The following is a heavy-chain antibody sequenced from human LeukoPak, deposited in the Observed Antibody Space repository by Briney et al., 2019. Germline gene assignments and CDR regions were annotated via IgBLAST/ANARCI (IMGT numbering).Heavy chain of an antibody. V-gene: IGHV6-1*01. CDR3: ARDLNDFWSGYYSYFDY. Sequence: SQTLSLTCAISGDSVSSNSAAWNWIRQSPARGLESLGRTYYRSKWYNDYAVTVKSRITINPDTSKNQFSLQLNSVTPEDTAVYYCARDLNDFWSGYYSYFDYWGQGTLVTVSS. J-gene: IGHJ4*02. CDR2: TYYRSKWYN. CDR1: GDSVSSNSAA. D-gene: IGHD3-3*01.